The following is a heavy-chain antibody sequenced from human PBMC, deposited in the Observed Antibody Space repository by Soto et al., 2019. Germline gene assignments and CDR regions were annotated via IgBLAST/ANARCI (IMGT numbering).Heavy chain of an antibody. Sequence: TSETLSLTCAVSGGSISSGGYYWGWIRQPPGKGLEWIGYIYYNGDTNYNPSLKSRVTISADTSKKQFSLELSSVSAADTAVYYCAAKFRYSGSYDYWGQGTLVTVSS. D-gene: IGHD1-26*01. CDR1: GGSISSGGYY. CDR2: IYYNGDT. J-gene: IGHJ4*02. CDR3: AAKFRYSGSYDY. V-gene: IGHV4-61*08.